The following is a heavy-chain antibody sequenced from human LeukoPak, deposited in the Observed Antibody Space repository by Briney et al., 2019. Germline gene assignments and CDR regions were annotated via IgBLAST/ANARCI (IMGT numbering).Heavy chain of an antibody. Sequence: GGSLRLSCAASGFTVSSNYMSWVRQAPGKGLEWVSVIYSGGSTYYADSVKGRFTISRDNSKNTLYLQMNSLRAEDTAVYYCARVSLVRGAPDYYFDYWSQGTLVTVSS. CDR3: ARVSLVRGAPDYYFDY. D-gene: IGHD3-10*01. CDR1: GFTVSSNY. J-gene: IGHJ4*02. CDR2: IYSGGST. V-gene: IGHV3-53*01.